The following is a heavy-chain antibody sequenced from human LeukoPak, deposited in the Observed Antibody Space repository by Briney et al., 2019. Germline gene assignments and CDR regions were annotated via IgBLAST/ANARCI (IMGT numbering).Heavy chain of an antibody. CDR2: IIPIFGTA. V-gene: IGHV1-69*01. CDR1: GGTFSSYA. CDR3: ASYSGLATAYYYYYYMDV. D-gene: IGHD5-24*01. J-gene: IGHJ6*03. Sequence: SVKVSCKASGGTFSSYAISWVRQAPGQGLEWMGGIIPIFGTANYAQKFQGRVTITADESTSTAYMELSSLRSEDTAVYYCASYSGLATAYYYYYYMDVWGKGTTVTISS.